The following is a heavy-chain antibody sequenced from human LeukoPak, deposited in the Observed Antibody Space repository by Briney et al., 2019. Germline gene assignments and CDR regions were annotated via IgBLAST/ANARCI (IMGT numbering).Heavy chain of an antibody. D-gene: IGHD1-7*01. CDR1: GDNVSSNSAA. V-gene: IGHV6-1*01. CDR3: TRDSGNSSPYFDY. Sequence: SQTLSLTCAISGDNVSSNSAAWNWIRQSPPRGLEWLGRTYCRSKWFHHYAVSVKSRITINPDTSKNQFFLQLSSVTPEDTAVYYCTRDSGNSSPYFDYWGQGALVTVSS. J-gene: IGHJ4*02. CDR2: TYCRSKWFH.